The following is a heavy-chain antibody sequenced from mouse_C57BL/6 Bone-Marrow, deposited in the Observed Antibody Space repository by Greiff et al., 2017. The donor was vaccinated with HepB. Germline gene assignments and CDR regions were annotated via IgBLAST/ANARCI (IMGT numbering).Heavy chain of an antibody. J-gene: IGHJ2*01. CDR1: GYTFTDYE. Sequence: QVQLQQSGAELVRPGASVTLSCKASGYTFTDYEMHWVKQTPVHGLEWIGAIDPETGGTAYNQKFKGKAILTADKSSSTAYMELRSLTSEDSAVYYCTRRYGNWYYFDYWGQGTTLTVSS. D-gene: IGHD2-10*02. CDR2: IDPETGGT. CDR3: TRRYGNWYYFDY. V-gene: IGHV1-15*01.